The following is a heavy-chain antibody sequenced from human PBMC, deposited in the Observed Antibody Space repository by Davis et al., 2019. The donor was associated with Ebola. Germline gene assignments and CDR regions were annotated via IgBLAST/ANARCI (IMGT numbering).Heavy chain of an antibody. CDR3: AKVGITIFGGEV. CDR2: ISGSGGST. V-gene: IGHV3-23*01. CDR1: GFTFSSYA. Sequence: GESLKISCAASGFTFSSYAMSWVRQAPGKGLEWVSAISGSGGSTYYADSVKGRFTISRDNSKNTLYLQMNSLRAEDTAVYYCAKVGITIFGGEVWGQGTTVTVSS. D-gene: IGHD3-3*01. J-gene: IGHJ6*02.